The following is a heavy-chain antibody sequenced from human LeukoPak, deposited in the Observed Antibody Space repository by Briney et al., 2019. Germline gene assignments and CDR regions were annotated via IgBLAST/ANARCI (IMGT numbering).Heavy chain of an antibody. J-gene: IGHJ4*02. CDR1: GYTFTSYY. CDR3: ARDWGTRSGGSCPDY. CDR2: INPSGGST. V-gene: IGHV1-46*01. Sequence: ASVKVSCKASGYTFTSYYMHWVRQAPGQGLEWVGIINPSGGSTSYAQKFQGRVTMTRDTSTSTVYMELSSLRSEDTAVYYCARDWGTRSGGSCPDYWGRGALVTVSS. D-gene: IGHD2-15*01.